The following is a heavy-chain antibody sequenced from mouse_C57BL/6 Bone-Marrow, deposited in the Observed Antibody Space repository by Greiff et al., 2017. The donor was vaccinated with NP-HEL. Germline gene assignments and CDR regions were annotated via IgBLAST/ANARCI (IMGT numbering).Heavy chain of an antibody. V-gene: IGHV1-4*01. Sequence: VKLMESGAELARPGASVKMSCKASGYTFTSYTMHWVKQRPGQGLEWIGYINPSSGYTKYNQKFKDKATLTADKSSSTAYMQLSSLTSEDSAVYYCARDDYAMDYWGQGTSVTVSS. CDR1: GYTFTSYT. CDR3: ARDDYAMDY. CDR2: INPSSGYT. J-gene: IGHJ4*01.